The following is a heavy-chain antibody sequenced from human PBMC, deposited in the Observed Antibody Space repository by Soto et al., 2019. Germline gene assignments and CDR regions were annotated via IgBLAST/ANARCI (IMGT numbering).Heavy chain of an antibody. V-gene: IGHV1-3*01. CDR1: GYTFTGYS. Sequence: ASVKVSCKASGYTFTGYSMHWVRQAPGQRLEWMGWLNAANGNTKYSQKFRGRVTITRDTSASTAYMELSSLRSEDTAVYYCARFMGGAYGMDIWGQGTKVTVSS. CDR2: LNAANGNT. J-gene: IGHJ6*02. CDR3: ARFMGGAYGMDI. D-gene: IGHD2-15*01.